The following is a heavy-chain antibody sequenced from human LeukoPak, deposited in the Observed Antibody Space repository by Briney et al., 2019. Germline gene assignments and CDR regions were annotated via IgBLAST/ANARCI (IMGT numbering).Heavy chain of an antibody. CDR1: DGSISSYY. CDR3: AGAQERDWFAP. Sequence: SETLSLTCTVSDGSISSYYWNWIRQPPGKGLEWIGYIYYSGSTNYNPTLKSRVTISVDTSKNQFSLKLTSVTASDTAVYYCAGAQERDWFAPWGQGTLVTVSS. J-gene: IGHJ5*02. D-gene: IGHD5-24*01. V-gene: IGHV4-59*01. CDR2: IYYSGST.